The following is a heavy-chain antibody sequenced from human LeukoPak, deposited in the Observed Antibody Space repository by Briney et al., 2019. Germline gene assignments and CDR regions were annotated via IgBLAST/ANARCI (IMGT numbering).Heavy chain of an antibody. D-gene: IGHD2-2*01. CDR3: ARCPLEGYEGNCFLYYFDS. V-gene: IGHV3-23*01. CDR1: GFTLRSYS. Sequence: PGGSLRLSCAGSGFTLRSYSMNWVRQAPGKGLEWVSTLTGGGGETSYADSVKGRFTMSRDSSNNKVFLQMNNVKPEDTAVYYCARCPLEGYEGNCFLYYFDSWGQGTQVAVSS. J-gene: IGHJ4*02. CDR2: LTGGGGET.